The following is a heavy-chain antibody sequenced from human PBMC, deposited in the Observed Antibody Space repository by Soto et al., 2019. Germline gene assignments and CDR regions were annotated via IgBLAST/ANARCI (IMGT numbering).Heavy chain of an antibody. CDR3: ARDPSPDSSGWYYFDY. CDR2: IGTSGSPV. V-gene: IGHV3-48*02. J-gene: IGHJ4*02. D-gene: IGHD6-19*01. CDR1: GFTFKTYN. Sequence: EVQLEESGGALVQPGGSLRLSCAASGFTFKTYNMNWVRQAPGKGLEWVSYIGTSGSPVYYADSVKGRFTISRDNAKNSLFLPMHSLREEDTALYFGARDPSPDSSGWYYFDYWGQGTLVTVSS.